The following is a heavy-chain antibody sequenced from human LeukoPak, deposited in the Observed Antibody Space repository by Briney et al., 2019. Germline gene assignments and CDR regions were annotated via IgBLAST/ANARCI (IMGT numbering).Heavy chain of an antibody. CDR1: GYTFTRWN. V-gene: IGHV1-18*01. D-gene: IGHD3-22*01. CDR3: ARARLDSSGRFDS. CDR2: ISTYNGDT. J-gene: IGHJ4*02. Sequence: GASVKVSCKASGYTFTRWNFSWVRQAPGQGLEWMGWISTYNGDTKYAQKFQGRVTMTTDTSTSTTYMELRSMTSDDTAVYYCARARLDSSGRFDSWGQGTLVTVSS.